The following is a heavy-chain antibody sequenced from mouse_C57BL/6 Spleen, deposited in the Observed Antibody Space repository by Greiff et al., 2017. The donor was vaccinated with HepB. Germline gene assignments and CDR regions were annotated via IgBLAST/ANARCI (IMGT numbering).Heavy chain of an antibody. CDR2: IYPGSGST. Sequence: VQLQQPGAELVKPGASVKMSCKASGYTFTSYWITWVKQRPGQGLVWIGDIYPGSGSTNYNEKFKSKATLTVDTSSSTAYMQLSSLTSEDSAVYYCARGITTVVAHYAMDYWGQGTSVTVSS. V-gene: IGHV1-55*01. CDR1: GYTFTSYW. J-gene: IGHJ4*01. CDR3: ARGITTVVAHYAMDY. D-gene: IGHD1-1*01.